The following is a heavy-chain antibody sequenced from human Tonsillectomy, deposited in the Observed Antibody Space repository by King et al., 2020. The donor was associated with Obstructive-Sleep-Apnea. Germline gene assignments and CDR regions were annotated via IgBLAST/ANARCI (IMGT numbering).Heavy chain of an antibody. CDR1: GFTFSSYS. CDR2: ISSISSTI. V-gene: IGHV3-48*01. CDR3: ARDHKDAYYDSSGYLGADY. D-gene: IGHD3-22*01. J-gene: IGHJ4*02. Sequence: VQLVESGGGLVQPGGSLRLSCAASGFTFSSYSMNWVRQAPGKGLEWVSYISSISSTIYYADSVKGRVTISRDNAKHSLYLQMNSLRAEATAVYYCARDHKDAYYDSSGYLGADYWGQGTLVTVSS.